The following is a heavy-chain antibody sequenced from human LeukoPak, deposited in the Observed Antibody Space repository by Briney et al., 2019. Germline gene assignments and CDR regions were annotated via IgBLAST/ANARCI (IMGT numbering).Heavy chain of an antibody. CDR1: GFTFSSYW. D-gene: IGHD2-2*01. Sequence: PGGSLRLSCAASGFTFSSYWMSWVRQAPGKGLEWVANIKQDGSEKYYVDSAKGRFTISRDNAKNSLYLQMNSLRAEDTAVYYCARGVVPAAVNYYYYYMDVWGKGTTVTVSS. V-gene: IGHV3-7*04. CDR2: IKQDGSEK. J-gene: IGHJ6*03. CDR3: ARGVVPAAVNYYYYYMDV.